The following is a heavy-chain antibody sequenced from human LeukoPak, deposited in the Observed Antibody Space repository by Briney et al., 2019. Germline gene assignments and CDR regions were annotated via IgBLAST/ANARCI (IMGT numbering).Heavy chain of an antibody. Sequence: AASVTVSYKASGYTFTGYYMHWVRQAPGQGLEWMGWINPTSGGTNYTQKFQGRVTMTRDTSISTAYMELSSLRSDDTALYYCARGNNYDSSDHYSWFDPWGQGTLVTVSS. J-gene: IGHJ5*02. CDR3: ARGNNYDSSDHYSWFDP. CDR2: INPTSGGT. V-gene: IGHV1-2*02. CDR1: GYTFTGYY. D-gene: IGHD3-22*01.